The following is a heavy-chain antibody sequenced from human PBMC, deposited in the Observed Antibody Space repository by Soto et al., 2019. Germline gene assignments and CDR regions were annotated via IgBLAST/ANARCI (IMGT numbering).Heavy chain of an antibody. CDR2: IRSKAYGGTT. CDR3: TRDAGTISGPYYYYGMDV. CDR1: GFTFGDYA. Sequence: GGSLRLSCAASGFTFGDYAMSWFRQAPGKGLEWVGFIRSKAYGGTTEYAASVKGRFTISRDDSKSIAYLQMNSLKTEDTAVYYCTRDAGTISGPYYYYGMDVWGQGTTVTVSS. D-gene: IGHD1-1*01. V-gene: IGHV3-49*03. J-gene: IGHJ6*02.